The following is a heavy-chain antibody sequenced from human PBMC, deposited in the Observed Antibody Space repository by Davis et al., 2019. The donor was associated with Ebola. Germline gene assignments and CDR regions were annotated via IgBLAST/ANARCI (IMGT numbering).Heavy chain of an antibody. D-gene: IGHD2-15*01. Sequence: PSETLSLTCAVYGGSFSGYYWSWIRQPPGKGLEWIGEIKHSGSTNYNPSLKSRVTISVDTSKNQFSLKLSSVTAADTAVYYCARGVDQDYWGQGTLVTVSS. CDR2: IKHSGST. CDR1: GGSFSGYY. V-gene: IGHV4-34*01. CDR3: ARGVDQDY. J-gene: IGHJ4*02.